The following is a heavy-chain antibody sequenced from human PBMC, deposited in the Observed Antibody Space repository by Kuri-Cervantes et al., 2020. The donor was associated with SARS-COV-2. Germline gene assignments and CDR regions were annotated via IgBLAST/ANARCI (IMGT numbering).Heavy chain of an antibody. J-gene: IGHJ5*02. CDR3: ARGGGKAEWGGWLDP. D-gene: IGHD3-3*01. Sequence: LRLSGNATGGSISRYYWTSIRQSPGMGLEWIGYVYFTGSTIYNPSLESRVTLSQDTSKNQFSLKLSSVTAADTAVYFCARGGGKAEWGGWLDPWGQGTLVTVSS. V-gene: IGHV4-59*01. CDR2: VYFTGST. CDR1: GGSISRYY.